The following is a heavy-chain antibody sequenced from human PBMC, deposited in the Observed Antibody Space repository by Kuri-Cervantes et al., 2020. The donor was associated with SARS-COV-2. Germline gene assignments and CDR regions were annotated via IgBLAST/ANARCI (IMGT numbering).Heavy chain of an antibody. CDR3: ARVQQLAQRAFHL. V-gene: IGHV3-11*06. Sequence: GESLKISCAASGFTFSDYYMSWIRQAPGKGLEWVSYIGSSNNFIYYGDSVKGRVTISRDNAKNSLILQLNSLRVEDTAVYYCARVQQLAQRAFHLWGQGTMVAVSS. J-gene: IGHJ3*01. D-gene: IGHD1-1*01. CDR1: GFTFSDYY. CDR2: IGSSNNFI.